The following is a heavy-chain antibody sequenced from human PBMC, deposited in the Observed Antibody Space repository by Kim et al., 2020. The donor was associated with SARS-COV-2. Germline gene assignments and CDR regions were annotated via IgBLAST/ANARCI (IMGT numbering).Heavy chain of an antibody. CDR2: ISYDGSSK. D-gene: IGHD2-2*01. V-gene: IGHV3-30*04. Sequence: GGSLRLSCVASGFTFSLYAMNWVRQAPGKGLEWVAVISYDGSSKFYADSVKGRFTISRDDSKNTLYVQMNSLRTEDTAVYYCMRGGYCGSASCRNYYYSGMDVWGQGTTVTVSS. J-gene: IGHJ6*02. CDR1: GFTFSLYA. CDR3: MRGGYCGSASCRNYYYSGMDV.